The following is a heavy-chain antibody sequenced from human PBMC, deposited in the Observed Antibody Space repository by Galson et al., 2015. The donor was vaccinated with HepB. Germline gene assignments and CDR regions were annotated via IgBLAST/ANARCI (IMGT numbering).Heavy chain of an antibody. V-gene: IGHV3-23*01. CDR1: GFTFSSYA. CDR3: AKLRVLQWLQQAFYFDY. Sequence: SCAASGFTFSSYAMSWVRQAPGKGLEWVSGITSSDGRTYYADSVKGRFTISRDNSKNTLYLEMNSLRAEDTAVYYCAKLRVLQWLQQAFYFDYWGQGTLVTVSS. D-gene: IGHD6-19*01. J-gene: IGHJ4*02. CDR2: ITSSDGRT.